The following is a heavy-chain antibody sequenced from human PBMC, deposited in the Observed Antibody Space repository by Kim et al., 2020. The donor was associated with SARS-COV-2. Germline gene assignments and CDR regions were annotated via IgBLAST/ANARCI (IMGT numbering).Heavy chain of an antibody. V-gene: IGHV3-15*01. CDR3: TTAGQDY. Sequence: DGGTTDYAAPVKGRFTISRDDSKNTLYLQMNSLKTEDTAVYYCTTAGQDYWGQGTLVTVSS. CDR2: DGGTT. J-gene: IGHJ4*02.